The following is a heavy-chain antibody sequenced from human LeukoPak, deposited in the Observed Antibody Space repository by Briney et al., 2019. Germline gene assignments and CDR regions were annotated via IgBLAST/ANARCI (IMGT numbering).Heavy chain of an antibody. CDR3: ARAQWGIAAAGYDY. J-gene: IGHJ4*02. Sequence: YYWSWIRQPPGKGLEWIGEINHSGSTNYNPSLNSRVTISVDTSKNQFSLKLSSVTAADTAVYYCARAQWGIAAAGYDYWGQGTLVTVSS. D-gene: IGHD6-13*01. CDR1: YY. V-gene: IGHV4-34*01. CDR2: INHSGST.